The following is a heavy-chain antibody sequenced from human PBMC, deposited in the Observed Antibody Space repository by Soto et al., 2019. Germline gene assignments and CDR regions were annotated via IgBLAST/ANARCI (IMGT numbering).Heavy chain of an antibody. D-gene: IGHD2-15*01. CDR1: GFTFSSYG. V-gene: IGHV3-33*01. J-gene: IGHJ4*02. CDR2: IWNDGSNE. CDR3: ARAYCSDGSCYFELDY. Sequence: GGSLRLSCAASGFTFSSYGMHWVRQAPGKGLEWVAVIWNDGSNEYSADSVKGRFTISRDNSKNTLYLQMNSLRAEDTALYYCARAYCSDGSCYFELDYWGQGTLVTVSS.